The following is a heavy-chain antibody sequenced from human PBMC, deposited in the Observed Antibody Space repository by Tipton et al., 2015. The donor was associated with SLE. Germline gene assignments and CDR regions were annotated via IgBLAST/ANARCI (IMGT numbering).Heavy chain of an antibody. V-gene: IGHV4-39*07. D-gene: IGHD3-22*01. CDR3: ARVEYYEHAFDI. Sequence: TFSSYWMSWIRQPPGKGLEWIGSIYYSGSTYYNPSLKSRVTISVDTSKNQFSLKLSSVTAADTAVYYCARVEYYEHAFDIWGQGTMVTVSS. CDR2: IYYSGST. CDR1: TFSSYW. J-gene: IGHJ3*02.